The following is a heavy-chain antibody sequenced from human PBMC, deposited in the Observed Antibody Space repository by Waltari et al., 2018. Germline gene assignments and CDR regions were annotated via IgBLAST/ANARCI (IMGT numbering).Heavy chain of an antibody. CDR1: GFTFSSYG. CDR3: AKGVVDDYYMDV. Sequence: QVQLVESGGGVVQPGRSLRLSCAASGFTFSSYGMHWVRQAPGKGLEWVAVISYDGSNKYYADSVKGRFTISRDNSKNTLYLQMNSLRAEDTAVYYCAKGVVDDYYMDVWGKGTTVTVSS. D-gene: IGHD2-15*01. V-gene: IGHV3-30*18. CDR2: ISYDGSNK. J-gene: IGHJ6*03.